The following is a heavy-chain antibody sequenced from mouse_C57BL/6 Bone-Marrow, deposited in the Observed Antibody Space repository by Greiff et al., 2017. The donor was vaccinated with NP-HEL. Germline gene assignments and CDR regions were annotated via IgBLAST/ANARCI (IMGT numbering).Heavy chain of an antibody. CDR1: GYTFTSYW. Sequence: QVQLQQPGAELVKPGASVKLSCKASGYTFTSYWMHWVKQRPGQGLEWIGMIHPNSGSTNYNEKFKSKATLTVDKSSSTAYMQLSSLTSEDSAVYYCARWGSGTRYFDVWGTGTTVTVSS. V-gene: IGHV1-64*01. J-gene: IGHJ1*03. CDR3: ARWGSGTRYFDV. CDR2: IHPNSGST. D-gene: IGHD4-1*01.